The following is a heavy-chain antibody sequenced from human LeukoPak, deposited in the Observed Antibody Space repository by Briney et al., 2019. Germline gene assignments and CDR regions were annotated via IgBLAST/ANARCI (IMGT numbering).Heavy chain of an antibody. CDR3: ARGEYDSSGYYLVPVDY. J-gene: IGHJ4*02. CDR1: GFTFDDYG. V-gene: IGHV3-20*04. D-gene: IGHD3-22*01. Sequence: AGGSLRLSCAASGFTFDDYGMSWVRQAPGKGLEWVSGINWSGGITGYAGSVKGRFTISRDNTKSSLYLQMNSLRAGDTALYYCARGEYDSSGYYLVPVDYWGQRTLVTVSS. CDR2: INWSGGIT.